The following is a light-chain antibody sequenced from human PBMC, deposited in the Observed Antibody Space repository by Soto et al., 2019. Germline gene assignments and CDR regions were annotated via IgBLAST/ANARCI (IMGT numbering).Light chain of an antibody. Sequence: EIVLTQSPATLSLSPGERATLSCRASQSVGSYLAWYQQRPGQAPRLLIYDASNRATGIPARFSGSGSGTDFTLNISSLEPEDFAVYYCQHRYNWPLTFGGGTKVEIK. J-gene: IGKJ4*01. V-gene: IGKV3-11*01. CDR2: DAS. CDR3: QHRYNWPLT. CDR1: QSVGSY.